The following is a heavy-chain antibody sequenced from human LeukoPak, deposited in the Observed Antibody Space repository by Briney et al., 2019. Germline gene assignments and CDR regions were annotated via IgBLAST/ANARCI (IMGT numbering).Heavy chain of an antibody. CDR1: GYTFTGYY. J-gene: IGHJ6*03. CDR2: INPNSGGT. Sequence: ASVKVSCKASGYTFTGYYMHWVRQAPGQGLEWMGWINPNSGGTNYAQEFQGRVTMTRDTSISTAYMELSRLRSDDTAVYYCARSYGSGNVYYYYYMDVWGKGTTVTVSS. CDR3: ARSYGSGNVYYYYYMDV. D-gene: IGHD3-10*01. V-gene: IGHV1-2*02.